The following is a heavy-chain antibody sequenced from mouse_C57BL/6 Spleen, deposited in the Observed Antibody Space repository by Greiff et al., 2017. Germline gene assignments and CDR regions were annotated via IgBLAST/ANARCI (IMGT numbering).Heavy chain of an antibody. Sequence: EVMLVESGAGLVKPGGSLKLSCAASGFTFSSYAMSWVRQTPEKRLEWVAYISSGGDYIYYADTVKGRFTISRDNARNTLYLQMSSLKSEDTAMYYCTRDQGDYDGGYYAMDYWGQGTSVTVSS. CDR2: ISSGGDYI. CDR3: TRDQGDYDGGYYAMDY. V-gene: IGHV5-9-1*02. CDR1: GFTFSSYA. D-gene: IGHD2-4*01. J-gene: IGHJ4*01.